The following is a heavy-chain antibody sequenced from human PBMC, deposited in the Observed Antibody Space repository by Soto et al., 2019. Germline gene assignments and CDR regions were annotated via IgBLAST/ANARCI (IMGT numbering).Heavy chain of an antibody. J-gene: IGHJ3*02. D-gene: IGHD3-10*01. CDR2: IIPIFGTA. CDR1: GGTFSIYA. V-gene: IGHV1-69*13. Sequence: SVKVSCKASGGTFSIYAISWVGQAPGQGLEWMGGIIPIFGTANYAQKFQGRVTITAAESTSTAYIELSSLISEDTAVYYCARGYYGSGSYFENAFDIWGQGTMVTVSS. CDR3: ARGYYGSGSYFENAFDI.